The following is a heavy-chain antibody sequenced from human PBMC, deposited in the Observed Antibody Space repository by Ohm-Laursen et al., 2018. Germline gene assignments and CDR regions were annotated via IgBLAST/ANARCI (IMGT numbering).Heavy chain of an antibody. V-gene: IGHV3-23*01. D-gene: IGHD2-15*01. CDR3: AKARSAVVFAASNH. CDR2: ISGSGDNT. CDR1: GFTFSSYG. J-gene: IGHJ5*02. Sequence: SLRLSCTASGFTFSSYGMHWVRQAPGKGLEWVSGISGSGDNTYYADSVKGRFTISRDSSENTVYFQMNDLRAEDTALYYCAKARSAVVFAASNHWGQGALVIVSS.